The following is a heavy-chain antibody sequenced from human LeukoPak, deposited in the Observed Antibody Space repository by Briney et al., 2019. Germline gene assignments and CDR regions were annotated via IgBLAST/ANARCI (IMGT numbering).Heavy chain of an antibody. V-gene: IGHV4-59*08. J-gene: IGHJ2*01. CDR2: IYYSGST. D-gene: IGHD1-26*01. Sequence: PSETLSLTCTVSGGSISSYYWSWIRQPPGKGLEWIGYIYYSGSTNYNPSLKSRVTISVDTSKNQFSLKLSSVTAADTAVYYCARRYSGSYPSPYWYLDLWGRGTLVTVSS. CDR3: ARRYSGSYPSPYWYLDL. CDR1: GGSISSYY.